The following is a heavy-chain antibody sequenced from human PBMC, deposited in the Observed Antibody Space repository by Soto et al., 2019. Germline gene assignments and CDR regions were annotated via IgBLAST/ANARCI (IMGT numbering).Heavy chain of an antibody. V-gene: IGHV4-34*01. Sequence: QVQLQQWGAGLLKPSETLSLTCAVYGGSFSGYYWSWIRQPPGKGLEWIGEINHSGSTNYNPSLKRRVTISVDTSKNQFSLKLSSVTAADTAVYYCARSRGVGLLWFGELSYYYYGMDVWGQGTTVTVSS. J-gene: IGHJ6*02. CDR1: GGSFSGYY. CDR3: ARSRGVGLLWFGELSYYYYGMDV. D-gene: IGHD3-10*01. CDR2: INHSGST.